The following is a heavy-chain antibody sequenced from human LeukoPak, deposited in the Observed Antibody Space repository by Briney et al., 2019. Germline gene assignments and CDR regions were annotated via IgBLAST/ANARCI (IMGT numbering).Heavy chain of an antibody. CDR2: IIPIFGTA. Sequence: SVTVSYKASGGTFISYAISWVRQAPGQGREWMGGIIPIFGTANYAQKFQGRVTITADKSTSTAYMELSSLRSEDTAVYYCAREAPGIAVASTPTGYFDLWGRGTLVTVSS. V-gene: IGHV1-69*06. CDR3: AREAPGIAVASTPTGYFDL. D-gene: IGHD6-19*01. CDR1: GGTFISYA. J-gene: IGHJ2*01.